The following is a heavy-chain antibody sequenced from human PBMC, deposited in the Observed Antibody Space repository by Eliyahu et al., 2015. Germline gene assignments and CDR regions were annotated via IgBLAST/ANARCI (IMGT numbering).Heavy chain of an antibody. V-gene: IGHV4-59*08. J-gene: IGHJ4*02. CDR1: GGSISSXY. Sequence: QVQLQESGPGLVKPSETLSLTCXXXGGSISSXYWXWIRQPPGKGLEWIGYIYYSGSTNYNPSLKSRVTISVDTSKNQFSLKLSSVTAADTAVYYCARQGDGYQYFDYWGQGTLVTVSS. D-gene: IGHD5-24*01. CDR2: IYYSGST. CDR3: ARQGDGYQYFDY.